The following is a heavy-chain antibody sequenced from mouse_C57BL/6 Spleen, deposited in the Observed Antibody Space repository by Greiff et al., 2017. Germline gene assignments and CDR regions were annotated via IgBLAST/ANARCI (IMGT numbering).Heavy chain of an antibody. CDR1: GYTFTSYW. CDR2: IYPGSGST. J-gene: IGHJ3*01. CDR3: ASGDYDGAWFAY. D-gene: IGHD2-4*01. V-gene: IGHV1-55*01. Sequence: QVQLQQPGAELVKPGASVKMSCTASGYTFTSYWITWVKQRPGQGLEWIGDIYPGSGSTNYNEKFKSKATLTVDTSSSTAYMQLSSLTSEDSAVYYCASGDYDGAWFAYWGQGTLVTVSA.